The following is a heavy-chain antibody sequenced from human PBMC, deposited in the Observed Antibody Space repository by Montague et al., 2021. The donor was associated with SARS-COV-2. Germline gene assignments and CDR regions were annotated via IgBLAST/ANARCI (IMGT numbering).Heavy chain of an antibody. CDR3: ARLGDGIVPSPILGLGPYYSFYYMDV. Sequence: SETLSLTCAVSGGSISSTNWWSWVRQPPGKGLEWIGEISQSGNTKYNPSPQSRVSISLDTSRNQFSLKVSSVTAADTAIYYCARLGDGIVPSPILGLGPYYSFYYMDVWGKGTTVTVSS. V-gene: IGHV4-4*02. J-gene: IGHJ6*03. CDR1: GGSISSTNW. CDR2: ISQSGNT. D-gene: IGHD2-2*02.